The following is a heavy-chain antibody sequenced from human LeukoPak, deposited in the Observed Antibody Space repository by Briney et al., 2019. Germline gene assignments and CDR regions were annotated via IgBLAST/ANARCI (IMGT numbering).Heavy chain of an antibody. J-gene: IGHJ6*02. V-gene: IGHV1-18*01. CDR2: INGETGNT. Sequence: ASVKVSCKASGYTFTSATISWVRQAPGQGLEWVGWINGETGNTNYARRLQNRVTMTTDTYTNTAYMELRSLRSDDTAVYYCAGRRRGLYGMDVWGQGTAVTVS. CDR1: GYTFTSAT. CDR3: AGRRRGLYGMDV.